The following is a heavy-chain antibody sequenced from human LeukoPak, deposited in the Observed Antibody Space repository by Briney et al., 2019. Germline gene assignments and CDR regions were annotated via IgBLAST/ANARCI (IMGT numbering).Heavy chain of an antibody. Sequence: GGSLRLSCTASGFTFSSYWMHWVRQAPGKGLVWVSRIEPDGSGTWDADAVKGRFTISRDNAKNTLYLQMNSLRAEDTAVYYCGKDLTGNQDSWGQGTLVTVSS. J-gene: IGHJ5*01. D-gene: IGHD1-20*01. CDR3: GKDLTGNQDS. CDR1: GFTFSSYW. V-gene: IGHV3-74*01. CDR2: IEPDGSGT.